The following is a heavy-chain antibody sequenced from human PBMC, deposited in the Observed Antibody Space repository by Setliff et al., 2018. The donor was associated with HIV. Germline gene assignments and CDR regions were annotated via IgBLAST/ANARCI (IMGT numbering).Heavy chain of an antibody. Sequence: RASVKVSCKASGGTFSSYAISWVRQAPGQGLEWMGGIIPILGIANYAQKFQGRVTITADESTSTAYMELSSLRSEDTAVYYCARERHDILTGYYNSFDYWGQGTLVTVSS. D-gene: IGHD3-9*01. CDR2: IIPILGIA. J-gene: IGHJ4*02. CDR1: GGTFSSYA. CDR3: ARERHDILTGYYNSFDY. V-gene: IGHV1-69*10.